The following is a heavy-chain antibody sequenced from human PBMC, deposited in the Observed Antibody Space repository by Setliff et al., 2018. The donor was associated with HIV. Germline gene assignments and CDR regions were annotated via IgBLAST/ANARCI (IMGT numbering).Heavy chain of an antibody. V-gene: IGHV4-34*01. J-gene: IGHJ5*02. D-gene: IGHD5-18*01. Sequence: PSETLSLTCAVSGGSFSGYDWSWIRQPPGKGLEWIGEINHSGSTNYNPSLTSRVTISVDTSKNQFSLKLYSVTASDTSVYYCARRWGMRGYSSWGQGTLVTVSS. CDR2: INHSGST. CDR1: GGSFSGYD. CDR3: ARRWGMRGYSS.